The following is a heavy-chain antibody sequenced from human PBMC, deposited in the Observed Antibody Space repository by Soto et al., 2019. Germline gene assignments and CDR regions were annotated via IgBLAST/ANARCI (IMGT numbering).Heavy chain of an antibody. CDR1: GFTFSSYS. CDR2: ISSSSSII. D-gene: IGHD6-13*01. J-gene: IGHJ4*02. CDR3: AAREGGRDSWYIPLIDY. V-gene: IGHV3-48*01. Sequence: GGSLRLSCAASGFTFSSYSMNWVRQAPGKGLEWVSYISSSSSIIYYADSVKGRFTISRDNAKNSLYLQMNNLRAEDTAVYYCAAREGGRDSWYIPLIDYWGQGTLVTVSS.